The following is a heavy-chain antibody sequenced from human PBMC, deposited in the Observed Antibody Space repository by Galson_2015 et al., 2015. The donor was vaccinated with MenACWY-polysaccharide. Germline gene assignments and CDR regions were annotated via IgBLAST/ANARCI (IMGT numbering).Heavy chain of an antibody. Sequence: SLRLSCAASGFTVSNNYMSWVRQAPGEGLEWVSSMSGSGGSTCYGDSVKGRFTISRDNSKNTLYLQMNSLRAEDTAIYYCARLSGYTYRSPYYSDYWGQGTLVTVSS. CDR1: GFTVSNNY. CDR2: MSGSGGST. D-gene: IGHD5-12*01. CDR3: ARLSGYTYRSPYYSDY. J-gene: IGHJ4*02. V-gene: IGHV3-23*01.